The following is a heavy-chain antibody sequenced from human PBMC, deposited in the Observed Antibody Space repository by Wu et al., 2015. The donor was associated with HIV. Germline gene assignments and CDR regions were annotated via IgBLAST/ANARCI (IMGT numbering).Heavy chain of an antibody. CDR3: ARDRGRGYSYGTDTYYFDY. D-gene: IGHD5-18*01. J-gene: IGHJ4*02. CDR2: IIPIFGTA. CDR1: GGTFSSYA. Sequence: QVQLVQSGAEVKKPGSSVKVSCKASGGTFSSYAISWVRQAPGQGLEWMGGIIPIFGTANYAQKFQGRVTITADESTSTAYMELSSLRSEDTAVYYCARDRGRGYSYGTDTYYFDYWGLGKPRSPSSS. V-gene: IGHV1-69*12.